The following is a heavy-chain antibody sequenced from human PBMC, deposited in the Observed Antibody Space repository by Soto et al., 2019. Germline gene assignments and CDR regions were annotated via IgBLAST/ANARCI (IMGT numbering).Heavy chain of an antibody. CDR3: ARMGSGLFYLDL. Sequence: ASVKVSCKXSGYTFNAYHIYWVRQAPGEGLEWMGWINPNSGGTIFSQTFQGRLTMTRDTSISTAYLELNSLRSDDTAVYYCARMGSGLFYLDLWGQGTLVTVSS. CDR2: INPNSGGT. D-gene: IGHD6-19*01. CDR1: GYTFNAYH. J-gene: IGHJ4*02. V-gene: IGHV1-2*02.